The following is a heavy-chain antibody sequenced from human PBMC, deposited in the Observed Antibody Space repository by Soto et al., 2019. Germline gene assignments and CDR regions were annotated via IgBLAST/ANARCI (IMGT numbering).Heavy chain of an antibody. J-gene: IGHJ5*02. D-gene: IGHD2-15*01. V-gene: IGHV3-23*01. CDR2: ISGSGGST. Sequence: GGSLRLSCAASGFTFSSYAMSWVRQAPGKGLEWVSAISGSGGSTYYADSVKGRFTISRDNSKNTLYLQMNSLRAEDTAVYYCAKDFRPSNVVVVVAATPNWFDPWGQGTLVTVSS. CDR3: AKDFRPSNVVVVVAATPNWFDP. CDR1: GFTFSSYA.